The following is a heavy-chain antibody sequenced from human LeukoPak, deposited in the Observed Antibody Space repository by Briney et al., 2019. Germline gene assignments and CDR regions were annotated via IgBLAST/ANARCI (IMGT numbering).Heavy chain of an antibody. Sequence: GGSLRLSCAASGFTYSTYAMSWVRQAPGKGLEWVSGITNSGSSTYYTDSVKGRFTISRDNSRNTLYLEMYSLRAEDTAVYYCAKVCSSNWYVDSRGQGTLVTVSS. CDR1: GFTYSTYA. CDR3: AKVCSSNWYVDS. CDR2: ITNSGSST. J-gene: IGHJ4*02. V-gene: IGHV3-23*01. D-gene: IGHD6-13*01.